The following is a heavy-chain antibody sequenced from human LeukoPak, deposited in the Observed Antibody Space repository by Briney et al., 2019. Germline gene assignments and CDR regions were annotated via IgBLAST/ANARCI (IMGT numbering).Heavy chain of an antibody. J-gene: IGHJ4*02. CDR1: GGSFSVYY. Sequence: SETLSLTCAVYGGSFSVYYWSWIRQPPGKGLEWIGEINHSGSTNYNPSLKSRVTISVDTSKNQFSLKLSSVTAADTAVYYCARAGGVYSSSYGIDYWGQGTLVTVSS. CDR2: INHSGST. D-gene: IGHD6-6*01. V-gene: IGHV4-34*01. CDR3: ARAGGVYSSSYGIDY.